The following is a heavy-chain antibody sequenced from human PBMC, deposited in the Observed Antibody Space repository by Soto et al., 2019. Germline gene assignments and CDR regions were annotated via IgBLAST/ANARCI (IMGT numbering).Heavy chain of an antibody. CDR1: GDSISKTTSY. V-gene: IGHV4-39*01. D-gene: IGHD2-2*01. CDR2: IYHSGST. Sequence: SETLSLTCSVSGDSISKTTSYWGWIRQPPGKGLEWIGTIYHSGSTYYNPSLMSRVTLSIDKSKNQFSLKLNSVTAADTAVYYCARRVGSCSGTSCNGWFDPWGQGTLVTVSS. CDR3: ARRVGSCSGTSCNGWFDP. J-gene: IGHJ5*02.